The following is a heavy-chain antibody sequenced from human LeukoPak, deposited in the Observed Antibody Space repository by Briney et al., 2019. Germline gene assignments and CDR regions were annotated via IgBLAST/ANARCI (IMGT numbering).Heavy chain of an antibody. J-gene: IGHJ5*02. V-gene: IGHV1-2*02. CDR2: INPSGGST. CDR3: ARKGTIAARRSAYNWFDP. D-gene: IGHD6-6*01. CDR1: GYTFTSYY. Sequence: GASVKVSCTASGYTFTSYYMHWVRQAPGQGLEWMGIINPSGGSTNYAQKFQGRVTMTRDTSISTAYMELSRLRSDDTAVYYCARKGTIAARRSAYNWFDPWGQGTLVTVSS.